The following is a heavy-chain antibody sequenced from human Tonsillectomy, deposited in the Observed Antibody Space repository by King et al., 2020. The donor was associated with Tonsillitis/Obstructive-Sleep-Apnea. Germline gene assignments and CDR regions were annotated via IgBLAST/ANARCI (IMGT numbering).Heavy chain of an antibody. CDR2: INHSGST. D-gene: IGHD2-2*01. J-gene: IGHJ4*02. CDR1: GGSFSGYY. CDR3: ARGRQVSVVPAAGIDY. Sequence: VQLQQWGAGLLKPSETLSLTCAVYGGSFSGYYWSWIRQPPGKGLEWIGEINHSGSTNYNPSLKSRVTISVDTSKNQYSLKLSSVTAADTAVYYCARGRQVSVVPAAGIDYWGQGTLVTVSS. V-gene: IGHV4-34*01.